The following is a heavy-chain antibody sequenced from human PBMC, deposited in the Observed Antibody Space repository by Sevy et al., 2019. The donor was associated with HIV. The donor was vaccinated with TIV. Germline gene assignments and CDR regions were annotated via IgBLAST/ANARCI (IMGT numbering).Heavy chain of an antibody. J-gene: IGHJ6*03. CDR2: ISYDGRSK. CDR1: GFTFSSYD. V-gene: IGHV3-30*03. Sequence: GGSLRLSCTASGFTFSSYDIHWVRQAPGKGLEWVAGISYDGRSKHYANSVKGRFTISRDNAKSTLYLQMDSLRVEDTAVFYCAAVVFTFGGYPYEYHHFMDVWGKGTTVTVSS. CDR3: AAVVFTFGGYPYEYHHFMDV. D-gene: IGHD3-16*01.